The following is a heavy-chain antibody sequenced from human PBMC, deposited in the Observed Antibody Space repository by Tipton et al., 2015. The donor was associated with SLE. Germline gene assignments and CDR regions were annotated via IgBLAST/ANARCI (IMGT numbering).Heavy chain of an antibody. D-gene: IGHD2-15*01. V-gene: IGHV3-74*01. CDR1: GFTFSSYW. J-gene: IGHJ6*02. Sequence: GSLRLSCAVSGFTFSSYWIHWVRQSPGKGLVLVSRIGPDDNTTRHADYGEGRFTISRDNSNNTLYLQMNSLRAEDTAVYYCAKGVVVVGLGMDVWGQGTTVTVSS. CDR3: AKGVVVVGLGMDV. CDR2: IGPDDNTT.